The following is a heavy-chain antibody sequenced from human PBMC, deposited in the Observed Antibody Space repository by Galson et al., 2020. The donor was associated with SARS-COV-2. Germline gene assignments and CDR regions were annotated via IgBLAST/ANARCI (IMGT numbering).Heavy chain of an antibody. Sequence: ETSETLSLTCTVSGGSISSYYWSWIRQPPGKGLEWIGYIYYSGSTNYNPSLKSRVTISVDTSKNQFSLKLSSVTAADTAVYYCATRGGGYYGDYVFDYWGQGTLVTVSS. CDR3: ATRGGGYYGDYVFDY. CDR1: GGSISSYY. CDR2: IYYSGST. J-gene: IGHJ4*02. D-gene: IGHD4-17*01. V-gene: IGHV4-59*08.